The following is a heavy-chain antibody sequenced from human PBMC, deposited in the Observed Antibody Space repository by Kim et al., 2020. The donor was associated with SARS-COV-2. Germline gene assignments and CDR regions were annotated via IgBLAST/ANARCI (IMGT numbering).Heavy chain of an antibody. D-gene: IGHD1-26*01. CDR2: ISAASDTI. Sequence: GGSLRLSCSASGFTFSSFAMNWVRQAPGKGLEWVAYISAASDTILYADSVEGRFTISRDNAQNSLYLQMSSLRDEDMAVYYCARDPSGYFFDYWGQGAL. V-gene: IGHV3-48*02. CDR1: GFTFSSFA. CDR3: ARDPSGYFFDY. J-gene: IGHJ4*02.